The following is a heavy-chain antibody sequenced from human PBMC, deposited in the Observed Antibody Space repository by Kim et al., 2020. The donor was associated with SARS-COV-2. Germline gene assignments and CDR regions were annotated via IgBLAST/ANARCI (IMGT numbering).Heavy chain of an antibody. CDR1: GYSFTSYW. Sequence: GESLKISCKGSGYSFTSYWISWVRQMPGKGLEWMGRIDPSDSYTNYSPSFQGHVTISADKSISTAYLQWSSLKASDTAMYYCASLVVVTAIFNRRGPGEPGEDGMDVWGQGTTVTVSS. CDR2: IDPSDSYT. CDR3: ASLVVVTAIFNRRGPGEPGEDGMDV. D-gene: IGHD2-21*02. V-gene: IGHV5-10-1*01. J-gene: IGHJ6*02.